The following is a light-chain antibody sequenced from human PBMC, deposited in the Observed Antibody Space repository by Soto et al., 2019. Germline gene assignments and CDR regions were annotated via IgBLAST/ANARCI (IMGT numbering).Light chain of an antibody. J-gene: IGLJ1*01. Sequence: QSVLTQPPSLSAAPGQKVTISCSGSSSNIGYNFVFWYQQLPGEAPKVLIYDNSKRPLGIPGRFSGSKSGTSATLGITGLQTGDEADYYCATWDNSLNAHVFGSGTKLTVL. CDR3: ATWDNSLNAHV. CDR1: SSNIGYNF. V-gene: IGLV1-51*01. CDR2: DNS.